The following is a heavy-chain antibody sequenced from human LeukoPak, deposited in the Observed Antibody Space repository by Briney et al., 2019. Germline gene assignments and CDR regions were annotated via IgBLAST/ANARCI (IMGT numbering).Heavy chain of an antibody. CDR3: ARDPEGYYDSSGYYSPRYFDY. CDR1: GFTFDDYG. V-gene: IGHV3-20*04. D-gene: IGHD3-22*01. Sequence: GGSLRLSCAASGFTFDDYGMSWVRQAPGKGLEWVSGINWNGGSTGYADSVKGRFTISRDNAKNSLYLQMNSLRAEDTALYYCARDPEGYYDSSGYYSPRYFDYWGQGTLVTVSP. CDR2: INWNGGST. J-gene: IGHJ4*02.